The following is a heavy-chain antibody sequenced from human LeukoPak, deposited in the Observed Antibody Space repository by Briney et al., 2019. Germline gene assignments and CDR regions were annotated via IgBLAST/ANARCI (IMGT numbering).Heavy chain of an antibody. CDR3: ARDASPYDSINWFDP. V-gene: IGHV3-21*01. Sequence: KPGGSLRLSCAASGFTFSRYTMHWVRQVPGKGLEWVSSISGTSSYRYYAESVKGRFSISRDDATNSVYLQMNSLRVEDTAVYYCARDASPYDSINWFDPWGQGTLVTVSS. J-gene: IGHJ5*02. D-gene: IGHD3-3*01. CDR1: GFTFSRYT. CDR2: ISGTSSYR.